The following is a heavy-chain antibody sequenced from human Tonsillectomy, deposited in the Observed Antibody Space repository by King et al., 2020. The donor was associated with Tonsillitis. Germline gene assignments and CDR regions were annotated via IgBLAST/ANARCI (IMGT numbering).Heavy chain of an antibody. D-gene: IGHD1-26*01. CDR2: ITGRGDGT. CDR3: AKTEHGRVGAHDAFDS. CDR1: GFIFINYA. Sequence: VQLVESGGGLVQPGGSLRLSCAGSGFIFINYAMSWVRQAPGKGLEWVSAITGRGDGTYYADSVKGRFTISRDNSKKTLYLQMNSLRAEDPALSYCAKTEHGRVGAHDAFDSWGQGTRVTVSS. J-gene: IGHJ3*02. V-gene: IGHV3-23*04.